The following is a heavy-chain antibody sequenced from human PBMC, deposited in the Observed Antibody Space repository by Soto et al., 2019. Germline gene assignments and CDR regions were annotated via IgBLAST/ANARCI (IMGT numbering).Heavy chain of an antibody. CDR3: NTGYYYDSSGFDP. Sequence: GGSLRLSCAASGFTFSNAWMSWVRQAPGKGLEWVGRIKSKTDGGTTDYAAPVKGRFTISRDDSKNTLYLQMNSLKTEDTAVYYCNTGYYYDSSGFDPWGQGTLVTVSS. CDR2: IKSKTDGGTT. D-gene: IGHD3-22*01. CDR1: GFTFSNAW. J-gene: IGHJ5*02. V-gene: IGHV3-15*01.